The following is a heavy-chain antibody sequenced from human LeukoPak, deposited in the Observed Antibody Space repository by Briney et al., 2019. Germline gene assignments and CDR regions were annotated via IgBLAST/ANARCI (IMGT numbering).Heavy chain of an antibody. CDR2: FDPEDGET. CDR3: ATKIGEQLVVVPAARAFDI. J-gene: IGHJ3*02. CDR1: GYTLTELS. V-gene: IGHV1-24*01. Sequence: ASVKVSCKVSGYTLTELSMHWVRQAPGKGLEWMGGFDPEDGETIYAQKFQGRVTMTEDTSTDTAYMELSSLRSEDTAVYYCATKIGEQLVVVPAARAFDIWGQGTMVTASS. D-gene: IGHD2-2*01.